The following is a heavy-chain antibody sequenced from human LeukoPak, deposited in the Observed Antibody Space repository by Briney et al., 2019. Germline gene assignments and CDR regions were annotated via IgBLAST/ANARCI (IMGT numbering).Heavy chain of an antibody. V-gene: IGHV3-30*02. Sequence: SGGSLRLSCAAFGFTFSSYGMHWVRQAPGKGLEWVAFIRYDGSNKYYADSIKGRFTISRDNSKNALYLQMNSLRAEDTTMYYCAKDQVGATSPFDIWGQGTMVTVSS. CDR1: GFTFSSYG. D-gene: IGHD1-26*01. J-gene: IGHJ3*02. CDR3: AKDQVGATSPFDI. CDR2: IRYDGSNK.